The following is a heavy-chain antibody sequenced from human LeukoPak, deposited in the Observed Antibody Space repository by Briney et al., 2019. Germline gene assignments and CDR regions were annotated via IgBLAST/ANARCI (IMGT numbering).Heavy chain of an antibody. D-gene: IGHD2-2*01. CDR3: ARPQTMGSSSPLGY. Sequence: SETLSLTCAVYGGSFSGYYWSWIRQPPGKGLEWIGEINHSGSINYNPSLKSRVTISLDTSKNQISLKLSSVTAADTAVYYCARPQTMGSSSPLGYWGQGTLVTVSS. CDR1: GGSFSGYY. CDR2: INHSGSI. J-gene: IGHJ4*02. V-gene: IGHV4-34*01.